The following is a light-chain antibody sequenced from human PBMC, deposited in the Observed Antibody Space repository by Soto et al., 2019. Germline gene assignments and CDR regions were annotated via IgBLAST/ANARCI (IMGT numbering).Light chain of an antibody. CDR2: QVT. CDR3: TSYSSTVTFYV. J-gene: IGLJ1*01. CDR1: SSDVGAYHY. V-gene: IGLV2-14*01. Sequence: QSALTQPASVSGSPGQSITITCTGTSSDVGAYHYVSWYQHHPGKAPKLMIYQVTNRPSGVSDRFSGSKSGNTASLTISGLRADDEADYYCTSYSSTVTFYVFGTGTKLTVL.